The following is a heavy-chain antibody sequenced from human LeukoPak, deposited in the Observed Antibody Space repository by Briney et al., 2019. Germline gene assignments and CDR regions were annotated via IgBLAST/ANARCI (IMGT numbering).Heavy chain of an antibody. CDR1: GFTFSSYG. CDR2: ISGSGGST. D-gene: IGHD1-26*01. J-gene: IGHJ3*02. Sequence: PGGTLRLSCAASGFTFSSYGMSWVRQAPGKGLEWVSAISGSGGSTYYADSVKGRFTISRDNSKNTLYLQMNSLRAEDTAVYYCARAGARNRYSGSYYRGGGAFDIWGQGTMVTVSS. V-gene: IGHV3-23*01. CDR3: ARAGARNRYSGSYYRGGGAFDI.